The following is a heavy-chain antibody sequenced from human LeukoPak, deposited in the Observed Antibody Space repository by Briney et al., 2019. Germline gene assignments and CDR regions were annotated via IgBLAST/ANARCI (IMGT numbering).Heavy chain of an antibody. D-gene: IGHD3-3*01. Sequence: GGSLRLSCAASGFTVSSNYMSWVRQAPGKGLEWVSVIYSGGSTYYADSVKGRFTISRDNSKNTLYLQMNSLRAEDTAVYYCARAVSDFWSGYNYYMDVWGKGTTVTVSS. V-gene: IGHV3-53*01. J-gene: IGHJ6*03. CDR1: GFTVSSNY. CDR3: ARAVSDFWSGYNYYMDV. CDR2: IYSGGST.